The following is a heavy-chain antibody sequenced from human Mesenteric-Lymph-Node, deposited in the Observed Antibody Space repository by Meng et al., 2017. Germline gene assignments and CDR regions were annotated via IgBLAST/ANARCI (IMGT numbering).Heavy chain of an antibody. J-gene: IGHJ4*02. CDR3: GTLKYTSGFYGPAY. CDR1: GYSFTRNP. D-gene: IGHD6-19*01. CDR2: IRTNPGNT. V-gene: IGHV7-4-1*02. Sequence: QVVQSGSELETPGASVKVSCKASGYSFTRNPMNWGRQPHGQGIEWMGWIRTNPGNTTYAQGFTGRFVFSVDTSVSTAYLQISSLKAEDTAVYYCGTLKYTSGFYGPAYWGQGALVTVSS.